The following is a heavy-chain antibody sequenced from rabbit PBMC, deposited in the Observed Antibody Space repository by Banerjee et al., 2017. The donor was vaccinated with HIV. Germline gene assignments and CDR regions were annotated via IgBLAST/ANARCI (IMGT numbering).Heavy chain of an antibody. J-gene: IGHJ6*01. CDR3: ARSYAGYTDTSLHL. D-gene: IGHD7-1*01. Sequence: QEQLEESGGDLVKPEGSLTITCTASGFSFSNKYVMCWVRQAPGKGLEWIACIWNGDGSTYSASWVNGRFSISKTASTTVTLQMSTLTAADTASYFCARSYAGYTDTSLHLWGPGTLVTVS. V-gene: IGHV1S45*01. CDR2: IWNGDGST. CDR1: GFSFSNKYV.